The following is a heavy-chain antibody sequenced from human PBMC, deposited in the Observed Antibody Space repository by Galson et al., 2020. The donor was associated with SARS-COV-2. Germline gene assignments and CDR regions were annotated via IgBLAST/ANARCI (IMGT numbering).Heavy chain of an antibody. D-gene: IGHD2-15*01. J-gene: IGHJ5*02. CDR2: LYHTSSP. CDR3: ARHRNGCYDGTCYGPGWFDP. Sequence: NSSGTLSLTCTVAADYIRSYNYYCALIRPPPGPGLAWIALLYHTSSPYYNPSLNSQLTISLDRSKNQFSLRLTSVTAADTAVYYCARHRNGCYDGTCYGPGWFDPWGQGTLVTVSS. CDR1: ADYIRSYNYY. V-gene: IGHV4-39*07.